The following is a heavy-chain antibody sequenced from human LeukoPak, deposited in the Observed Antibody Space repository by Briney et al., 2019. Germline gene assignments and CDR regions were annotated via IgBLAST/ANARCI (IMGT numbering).Heavy chain of an antibody. CDR1: GLIFSSYA. D-gene: IGHD6-19*01. V-gene: IGHV3-23*01. CDR2: FSGRGGST. J-gene: IGHJ4*02. CDR3: ANAPSAVAGTPYYFDS. Sequence: GGSLTLSCAASGLIFSSYAMSWVRHAPGEGLEWVSAFSGRGGSTYYADSVKGRFIICRDNAKNPLYLQINSLRAEDTAVYYCANAPSAVAGTPYYFDSWGQGTLVTVSS.